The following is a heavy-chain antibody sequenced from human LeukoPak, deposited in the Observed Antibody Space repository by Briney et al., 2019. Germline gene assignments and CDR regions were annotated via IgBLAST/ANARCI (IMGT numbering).Heavy chain of an antibody. Sequence: SETLSLTCTVSGDSVTSGTFYWAWLRQPPGKGLEWIATVYYTGSTYYHPSLKSRVTISIDTSKNQFSLTLRSVVAPDTALYYCARHSGSGSLSRPFDPWGQGTLVTVSS. D-gene: IGHD3-10*01. J-gene: IGHJ5*02. V-gene: IGHV4-39*01. CDR1: GDSVTSGTFY. CDR2: VYYTGST. CDR3: ARHSGSGSLSRPFDP.